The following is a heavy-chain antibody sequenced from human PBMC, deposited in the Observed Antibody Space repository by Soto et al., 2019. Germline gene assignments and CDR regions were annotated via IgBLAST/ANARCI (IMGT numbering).Heavy chain of an antibody. CDR3: AKDLQSYGDYDYYCYGMDV. CDR2: ISYDGTNK. D-gene: IGHD4-17*01. J-gene: IGHJ6*02. Sequence: QVQLVESGGGEVQPGRSLTISCAASGFTFSTYGMHWVRQTPGKGLEWVAVISYDGTNKFFSDSLKGRFTICRDNFKNSLNLQMNSLRADDTAVYSCAKDLQSYGDYDYYCYGMDVWGLGTRVTVS. CDR1: GFTFSTYG. V-gene: IGHV3-30*18.